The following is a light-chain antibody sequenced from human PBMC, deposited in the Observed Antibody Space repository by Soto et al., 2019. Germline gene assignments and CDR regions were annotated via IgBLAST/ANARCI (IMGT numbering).Light chain of an antibody. J-gene: IGLJ2*01. Sequence: QSALTQPASVSGSPGQSITISCTGTSSDVGGYNYVSWYQQHPGKAPKLMIYDVSNRPSGVSNRFSGSKSGNTASLTISGLKAEEEDDYYCSSYTSSSPPVVFGGGTKVTV. CDR3: SSYTSSSPPVV. CDR1: SSDVGGYNY. V-gene: IGLV2-14*01. CDR2: DVS.